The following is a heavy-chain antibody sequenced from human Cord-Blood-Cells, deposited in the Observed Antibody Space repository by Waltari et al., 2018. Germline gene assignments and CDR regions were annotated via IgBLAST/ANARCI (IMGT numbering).Heavy chain of an antibody. CDR2: FDPEDGET. V-gene: IGHV1-24*01. Sequence: QVQLVQSGAEVKKPGASVKVSCKVSGYTLTELSMHWVRQAPGNGLEWMGGFDPEDGETIYAQKFQGRVTMTEDTSTDTAYMELSSLRSEDTAVYYCATDPAPGVYCSSTSCQPPQHWGQGTLVTVSS. D-gene: IGHD2-2*01. J-gene: IGHJ1*01. CDR1: GYTLTELS. CDR3: ATDPAPGVYCSSTSCQPPQH.